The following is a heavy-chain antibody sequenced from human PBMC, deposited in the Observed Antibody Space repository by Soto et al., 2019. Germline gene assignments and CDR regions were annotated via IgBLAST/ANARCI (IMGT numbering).Heavy chain of an antibody. D-gene: IGHD6-6*01. CDR1: GGSISSYH. V-gene: IGHV4-59*01. Sequence: SETLSLTCTVSGGSISSYHWSWIRQPPGKGLEWIGYIHYSGSTTYNPSLKSRVSISADTSNNQFSLSLSSVTAADTAVYYCAREGGNAARFYYFYGMDVWGQGTTVTVS. J-gene: IGHJ6*02. CDR2: IHYSGST. CDR3: AREGGNAARFYYFYGMDV.